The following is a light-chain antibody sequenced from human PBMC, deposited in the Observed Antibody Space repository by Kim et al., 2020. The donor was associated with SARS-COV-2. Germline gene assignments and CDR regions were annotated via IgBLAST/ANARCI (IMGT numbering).Light chain of an antibody. V-gene: IGKV1-39*01. Sequence: GDTVTISCRASQKIITYLNWYQQKPGKAPNLLIYAASSLQSGVPSRFSGSGSGTDFTLTISSLQPEDFATYYCQQTYSTPPITFGRGTRLEIK. J-gene: IGKJ5*01. CDR3: QQTYSTPPIT. CDR1: QKIITY. CDR2: AAS.